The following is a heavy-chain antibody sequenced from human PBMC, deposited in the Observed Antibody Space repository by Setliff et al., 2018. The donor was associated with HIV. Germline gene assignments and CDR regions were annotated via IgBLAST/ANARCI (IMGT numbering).Heavy chain of an antibody. CDR2: IYTSGST. D-gene: IGHD3-9*01. CDR1: GGSISSYY. Sequence: SETLSLTCTVSGGSISSYYWSWIRQPTGKGLEWIGYIYTSGSTNYNPSLKSRVTISVDTSKNQFSLNLRSVTAADTAVYYCAREKGRYFDWSHTRDAFDIWGQGTMVTVS. V-gene: IGHV4-4*09. J-gene: IGHJ3*02. CDR3: AREKGRYFDWSHTRDAFDI.